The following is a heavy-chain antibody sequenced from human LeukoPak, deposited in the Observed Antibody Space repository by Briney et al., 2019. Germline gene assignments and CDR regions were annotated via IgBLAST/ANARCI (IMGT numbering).Heavy chain of an antibody. CDR3: VRAYHPGGWFDP. CDR1: GFTFSSYG. CDR2: ISGSGNST. J-gene: IGHJ5*02. Sequence: PGGSLRLSCAASGFTFSSYGMSWVRQAPGKGLEWVSGISGSGNSTCDADSVRGRFTISRDNSKNTLYLQMNSLRAEDTAVYYCVRAYHPGGWFDPWGQGTLVTVSS. V-gene: IGHV3-23*01. D-gene: IGHD2-21*01.